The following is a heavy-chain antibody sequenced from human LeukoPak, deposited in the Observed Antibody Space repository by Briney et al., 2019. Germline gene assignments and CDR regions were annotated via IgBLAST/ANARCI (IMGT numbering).Heavy chain of an antibody. CDR2: INHSGST. V-gene: IGHV4-34*01. D-gene: IGHD4-11*01. J-gene: IGHJ4*02. Sequence: SETLSLTCAVCGGSFSGYYWSWIRQPPGKGLEWIGEINHSGSTNYNPSLKSRVTISVDTSKNQFSLKLSSVTAADTAVYYCASDYSTNYWGQGTLVTVSS. CDR1: GGSFSGYY. CDR3: ASDYSTNY.